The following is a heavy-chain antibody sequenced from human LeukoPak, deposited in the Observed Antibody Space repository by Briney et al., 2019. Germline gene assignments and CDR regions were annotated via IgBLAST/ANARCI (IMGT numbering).Heavy chain of an antibody. V-gene: IGHV1-69*13. D-gene: IGHD3-22*01. J-gene: IGHJ4*02. CDR3: ARDKAPYYYDSSGLGAFDY. CDR1: GGTFISYA. Sequence: SVKVSCKASGGTFISYAISWVRQAPGQGLEWMGGIIPIFGTANYAQKFQGRVTITADESTSTAYMELSSLRSEDTAVYYCARDKAPYYYDSSGLGAFDYWGQGTLVTVSS. CDR2: IIPIFGTA.